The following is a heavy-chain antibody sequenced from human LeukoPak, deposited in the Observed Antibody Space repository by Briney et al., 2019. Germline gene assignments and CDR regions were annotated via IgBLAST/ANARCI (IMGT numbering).Heavy chain of an antibody. V-gene: IGHV1-69*13. J-gene: IGHJ4*02. D-gene: IGHD3-10*01. CDR3: ARDPSVLLWFGESQSYFDY. CDR1: GGTFSSYA. CDR2: IIPIFGTA. Sequence: GASVKVSCKASGGTFSSYAISWVRQAPGQGLEWMGGIIPIFGTANYAQKFQGRVTITADESTSTAYMELSSLRSEDTAVYYCARDPSVLLWFGESQSYFDYWGQGTLVTVSS.